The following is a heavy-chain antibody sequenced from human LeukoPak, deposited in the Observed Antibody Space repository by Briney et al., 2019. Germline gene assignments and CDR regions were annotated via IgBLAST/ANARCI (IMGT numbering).Heavy chain of an antibody. Sequence: SGTLFLTCAVSGGSISSSNWWSWVRQPPGKGLEWIGEIYHSGSTNYNPSLKSRVTISVDKSKNQFSLELSSVTAADTAVYYCAGGYSSGPNYYFDYWGQGTLVTVSS. J-gene: IGHJ4*02. CDR2: IYHSGST. CDR3: AGGYSSGPNYYFDY. D-gene: IGHD6-19*01. CDR1: GGSISSSNW. V-gene: IGHV4-4*02.